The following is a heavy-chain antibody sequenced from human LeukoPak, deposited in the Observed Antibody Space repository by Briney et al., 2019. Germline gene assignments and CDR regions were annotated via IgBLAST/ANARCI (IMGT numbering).Heavy chain of an antibody. CDR3: ARTKYYYDTTVV. CDR2: IYYSGST. D-gene: IGHD3-22*01. J-gene: IGHJ6*02. Sequence: SETLSLTCTVSGGSISRYNWSWIRQPPGKGLEWVGYIYYSGSTNYNPSLKSRVTISVDTSKNQFSLNLSSVTAADTAVYYCARTKYYYDTTVVWGQGTTVTVSS. V-gene: IGHV4-59*01. CDR1: GGSISRYN.